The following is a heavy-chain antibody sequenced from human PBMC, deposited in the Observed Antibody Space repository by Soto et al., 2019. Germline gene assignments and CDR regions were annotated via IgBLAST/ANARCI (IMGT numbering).Heavy chain of an antibody. J-gene: IGHJ3*02. Sequence: PGGSLRLSWAASGFAVSSNYMSWVRQAPGKGLEWVSVIYSGGSTYYADSVKGRFTISRDNYKNTLYLQMNSLRAEDTAVYYCARDSGSRLLGAFDIWGQGTMVTVSS. CDR2: IYSGGST. CDR3: ARDSGSRLLGAFDI. CDR1: GFAVSSNY. V-gene: IGHV3-66*01. D-gene: IGHD1-26*01.